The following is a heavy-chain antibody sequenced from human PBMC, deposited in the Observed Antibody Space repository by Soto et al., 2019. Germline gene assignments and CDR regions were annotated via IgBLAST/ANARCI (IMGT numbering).Heavy chain of an antibody. Sequence: QVQLQESGPGLVKPSETLSLTCTVSGDSIRSSSHYWAWNRQPPGKGLEWIGGFYYSGSPYYNPSLRSRVTMSVDTSKNQFSLNLNSVPAADTAVYYCYINGYWGQGTLVTVSS. CDR3: YINGY. D-gene: IGHD2-8*01. CDR1: GDSIRSSSHY. CDR2: FYYSGSP. J-gene: IGHJ4*02. V-gene: IGHV4-39*01.